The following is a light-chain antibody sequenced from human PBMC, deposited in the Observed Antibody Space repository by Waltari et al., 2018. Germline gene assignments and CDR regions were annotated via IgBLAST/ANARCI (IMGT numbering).Light chain of an antibody. CDR2: GKN. CDR1: SLRSYY. CDR3: NSLDTSGNHVV. J-gene: IGLJ2*01. Sequence: SSELTQDPAVSVALGQTVRITCQGDSLRSYYASWYQQKPGQAPVLVIYGKNNRPLGIPDRFSGSTSGNTASLTISGAHAEDEADYYCNSLDTSGNHVVFGGGTKLTVL. V-gene: IGLV3-19*01.